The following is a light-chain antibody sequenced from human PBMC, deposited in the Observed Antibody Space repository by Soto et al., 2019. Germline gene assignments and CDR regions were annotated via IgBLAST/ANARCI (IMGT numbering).Light chain of an antibody. CDR3: QQRYNWLT. V-gene: IGKV4-1*01. J-gene: IGKJ4*01. Sequence: DIVMTQSPDSLAVSLGERATINCKSSQSVLYNSNNKNYLAWYQQKPGQPPKLLIYLASTRESGVPDRFSGSGSGTDFTLTISSLQAEDVAVYYCQQRYNWLTFGGGTKVEIK. CDR2: LAS. CDR1: QSVLYNSNNKNY.